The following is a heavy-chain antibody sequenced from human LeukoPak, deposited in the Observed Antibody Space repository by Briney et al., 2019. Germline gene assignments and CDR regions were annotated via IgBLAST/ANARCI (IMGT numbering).Heavy chain of an antibody. CDR1: GYTFTSYD. J-gene: IGHJ5*02. D-gene: IGHD1-7*01. CDR2: MNPNSGNT. V-gene: IGHV1-8*01. Sequence: ASVKVSCKASGYTFTSYDINWVRQATGQGLEWMGWMNPNSGNTGYAQKFQGRVTMTRVTSISTAYMELSRLRSDDTAVYYCARDLVRWNYSDWFDPWGQGTLVTVSS. CDR3: ARDLVRWNYSDWFDP.